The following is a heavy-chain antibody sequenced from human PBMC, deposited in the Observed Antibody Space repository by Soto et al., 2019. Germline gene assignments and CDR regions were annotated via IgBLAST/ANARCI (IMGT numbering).Heavy chain of an antibody. Sequence: PSQTLSLTCILAIPSPSSFCCSCIRHPPGKGLGWIGYISNSGSTNYKPSFKSRVTISVDTSKNQFSLKLSPVTADDTAVYYCATGDYSNSWNNGHYDYWGQGALVTVSS. V-gene: IGHV4-59*01. J-gene: IGHJ4*02. D-gene: IGHD4-4*01. CDR3: ATGDYSNSWNNGHYDY. CDR2: ISNSGST. CDR1: IPSPSSFC.